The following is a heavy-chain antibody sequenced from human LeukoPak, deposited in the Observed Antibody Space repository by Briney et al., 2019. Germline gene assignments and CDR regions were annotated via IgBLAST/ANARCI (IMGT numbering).Heavy chain of an antibody. J-gene: IGHJ4*02. CDR2: IYYSGST. CDR1: GGSISSGDYY. CDR3: ASSSTVTTPYFDY. V-gene: IGHV4-30-4*01. D-gene: IGHD4-17*01. Sequence: SETLSFTCTVSGGSISSGDYYWSWIRQPPGKGLEWIGYIYYSGSTYYNPSLRSRVTISVDTSKNQFSLKLSSVTAADTAVYYCASSSTVTTPYFDYWGQGTLVTVSS.